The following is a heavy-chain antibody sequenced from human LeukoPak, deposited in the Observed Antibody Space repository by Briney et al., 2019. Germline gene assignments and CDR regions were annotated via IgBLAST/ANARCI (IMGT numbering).Heavy chain of an antibody. Sequence: PSETLSLTCAVSDDSFSSHYWTWIRQPPGKGLEWIGYISYIGSTNYNPSLKSRVTISIDTSKNQFSLKLSSVTATDTAVYYCARDLVTVTKGFDIWGQGTMVSVSS. V-gene: IGHV4-59*11. CDR1: DDSFSSHY. CDR3: ARDLVTVTKGFDI. J-gene: IGHJ3*02. D-gene: IGHD4-17*01. CDR2: ISYIGST.